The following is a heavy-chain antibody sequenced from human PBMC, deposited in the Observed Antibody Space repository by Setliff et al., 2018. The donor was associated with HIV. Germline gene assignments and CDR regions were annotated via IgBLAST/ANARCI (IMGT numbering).Heavy chain of an antibody. CDR3: ARVRGDDTSGHVDY. V-gene: IGHV4-59*11. J-gene: IGHJ4*02. CDR2: IHYSGTT. Sequence: PSETLSLTCTVSGASITSHYWNWIRQPPGKGLEWIGYIHYSGTTYYNPSLKSRVIISVDTSKNQFSLKLSSVTAADTAVYYCARVRGDDTSGHVDYWGQGTQVTVSS. CDR1: GASITSHY. D-gene: IGHD3-22*01.